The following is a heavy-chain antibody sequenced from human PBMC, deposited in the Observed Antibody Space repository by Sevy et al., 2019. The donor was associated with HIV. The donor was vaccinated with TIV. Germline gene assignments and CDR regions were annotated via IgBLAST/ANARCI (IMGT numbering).Heavy chain of an antibody. D-gene: IGHD3-3*01. CDR3: AHSSGLYGYYYGMDV. CDR2: ISYDGSKK. Sequence: GGSLILSCAASGVTFSSYGIHWVRHAPGKGLEWVAVISYDGSKKNHAESMKGRFTISRDNSKNTLYLEMSSLRPEDTAVYYCAHSSGLYGYYYGMDVWGQGTTVTVSS. J-gene: IGHJ6*02. CDR1: GVTFSSYG. V-gene: IGHV3-30*03.